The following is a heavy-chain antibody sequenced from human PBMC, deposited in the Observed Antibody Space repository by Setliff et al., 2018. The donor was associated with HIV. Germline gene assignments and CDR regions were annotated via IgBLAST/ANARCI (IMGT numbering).Heavy chain of an antibody. V-gene: IGHV4-38-2*02. CDR1: GYSISSGYY. CDR2: IYHSGIT. D-gene: IGHD1-26*01. Sequence: SETLSLTCTVSGYSISSGYYWGWIRQPPGKGLEWIWSIYHSGITYYNSSLKSRVTISVDTYTNQFSLNLTSVTAADTAVYYCARLGYSGSLVGAFDIWGQGTMVTVSS. J-gene: IGHJ3*02. CDR3: ARLGYSGSLVGAFDI.